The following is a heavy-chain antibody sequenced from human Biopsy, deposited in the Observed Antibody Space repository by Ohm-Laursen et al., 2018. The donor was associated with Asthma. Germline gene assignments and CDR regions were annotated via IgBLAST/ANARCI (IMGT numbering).Heavy chain of an antibody. CDR1: GDSITSGGCC. CDR2: IHHRGTS. V-gene: IGHV4-31*03. J-gene: IGHJ4*02. CDR3: ARIPRRSGSYFVDY. D-gene: IGHD3-22*01. Sequence: TLSLTCTVSGDSITSGGCCWNWIRQHPGKGLEWIGYIHHRGTSYFKPSLKSRVSFSRDTSKYQFSLRLSSVTASDTAMYYCARIPRRSGSYFVDYWGQGTMVTVPS.